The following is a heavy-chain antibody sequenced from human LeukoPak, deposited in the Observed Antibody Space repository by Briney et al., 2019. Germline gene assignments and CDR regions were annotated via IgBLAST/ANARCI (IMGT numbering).Heavy chain of an antibody. J-gene: IGHJ4*02. V-gene: IGHV4-39*01. CDR1: GDSISSSSYY. D-gene: IGHD5-24*01. Sequence: PSETLSLTCTVSGDSISSSSYYWGWIRQPPGKGLEWIGNIYYSGSTYYNPSLKSRVTISVDTSKNQFSLKLSSVTAADTAVYYCARRISRDGYNFDYWGQGTLVTVSS. CDR2: IYYSGST. CDR3: ARRISRDGYNFDY.